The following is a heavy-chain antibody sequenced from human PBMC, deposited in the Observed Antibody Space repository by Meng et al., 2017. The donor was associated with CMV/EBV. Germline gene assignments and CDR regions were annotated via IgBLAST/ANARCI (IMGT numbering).Heavy chain of an antibody. Sequence: ASVKVSCKASGYTFTSYGISWVRQAPGQGLEWMGWISAYNGNTNYAQKLQGRVTMTTDTSTSTAYMELRSLRSDDTAVYYCARVVVVPAATTLHYYYYGMDVWGQGTTVTVSS. V-gene: IGHV1-18*01. CDR1: GYTFTSYG. D-gene: IGHD2-2*01. CDR3: ARVVVVPAATTLHYYYYGMDV. J-gene: IGHJ6*02. CDR2: ISAYNGNT.